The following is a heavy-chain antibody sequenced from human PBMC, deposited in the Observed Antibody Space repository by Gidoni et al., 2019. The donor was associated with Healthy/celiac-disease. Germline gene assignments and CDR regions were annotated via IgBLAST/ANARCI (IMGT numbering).Heavy chain of an antibody. D-gene: IGHD3-10*01. CDR3: ARTMVRGVIMSLADAFDI. Sequence: QVQLQESGPGRVKPSQTLSLTCTITGGSVSSGCSYWSWIRPHPGKGLEWIGYIYYSGSTYYNPSLKSRVTISVDTSKNQFSLKLSSVTAADTAVYYCARTMVRGVIMSLADAFDIWGQGTMVTVSS. CDR2: IYYSGST. J-gene: IGHJ3*02. CDR1: GGSVSSGCSY. V-gene: IGHV4-31*03.